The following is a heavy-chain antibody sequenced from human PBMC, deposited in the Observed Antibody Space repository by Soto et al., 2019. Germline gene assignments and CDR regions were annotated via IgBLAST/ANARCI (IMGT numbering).Heavy chain of an antibody. Sequence: GGSLRLSCAASGFTFSSYAMSWVRQAPGKGLEWVSAISGSGGSTYYADSVKGRFTISRDNSKNTLYLQMNSLRAEDTAVYYCAKDEPSGGSSFSLYFDYWGQGTLVTVSS. J-gene: IGHJ4*02. V-gene: IGHV3-23*01. CDR1: GFTFSSYA. D-gene: IGHD6-6*01. CDR3: AKDEPSGGSSFSLYFDY. CDR2: ISGSGGST.